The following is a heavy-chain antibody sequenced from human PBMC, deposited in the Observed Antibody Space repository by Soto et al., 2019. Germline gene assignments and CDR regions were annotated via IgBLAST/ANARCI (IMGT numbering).Heavy chain of an antibody. D-gene: IGHD1-26*01. V-gene: IGHV1-58*01. J-gene: IGHJ4*02. Sequence: SVKVSCKASGFTFSDSAVQWVRQARGQRLEWIGRIVVDSGNTKYAQKFTERVTISRDMSTTTAFMELRSLRSEDTAVYYCATANNTSPLDYWGQGSLVTVSS. CDR1: GFTFSDSA. CDR2: IVVDSGNT. CDR3: ATANNTSPLDY.